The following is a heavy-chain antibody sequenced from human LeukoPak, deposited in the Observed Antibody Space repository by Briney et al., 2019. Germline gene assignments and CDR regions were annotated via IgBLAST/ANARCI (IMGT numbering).Heavy chain of an antibody. V-gene: IGHV3-48*04. CDR2: ISSSGSTI. CDR1: GFTFDEYG. J-gene: IGHJ4*02. CDR3: ASPDGSSWYIDY. D-gene: IGHD6-13*01. Sequence: GGSLRLSRAASGFTFDEYGMNWVRQVPGKGLEWVSYISSSGSTIYYADSVKGRFTISRDNAKNSLYLQMNSLRAEDTAVYYCASPDGSSWYIDYWGQGTLVTVSS.